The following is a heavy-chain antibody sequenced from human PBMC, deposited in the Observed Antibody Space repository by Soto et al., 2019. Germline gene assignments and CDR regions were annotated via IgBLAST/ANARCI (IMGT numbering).Heavy chain of an antibody. CDR3: ARSGDCSGGSCYSFSSTP. V-gene: IGHV1-69*02. D-gene: IGHD2-15*01. CDR2: IIPILGIA. Sequence: VASVKVSCKASGGTFSSYTISWVRQAPEQGLEWMGRIIPILGIANYAQKFQGRVTITADKSTSTAYMELSSLRSEDTAVYYCARSGDCSGGSCYSFSSTPWGQGTLVTVSS. CDR1: GGTFSSYT. J-gene: IGHJ5*02.